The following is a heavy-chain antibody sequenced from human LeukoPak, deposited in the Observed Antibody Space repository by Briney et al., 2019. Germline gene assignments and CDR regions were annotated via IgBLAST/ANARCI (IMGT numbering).Heavy chain of an antibody. CDR1: GGSISSYY. CDR3: ASTGYCSSTSCYPLDAFDI. J-gene: IGHJ3*02. D-gene: IGHD2-2*01. Sequence: PSETLSLTCTVSGGSISSYYWSWIRQPPGKGLEWIGYIYYSGSTTYNPSLKSRVTISVDTSKNQFSLKLSSVTAADTAVYYCASTGYCSSTSCYPLDAFDIWGQGTMVTVSS. CDR2: IYYSGST. V-gene: IGHV4-59*01.